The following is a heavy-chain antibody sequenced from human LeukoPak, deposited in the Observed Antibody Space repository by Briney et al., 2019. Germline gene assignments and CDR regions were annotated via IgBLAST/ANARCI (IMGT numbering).Heavy chain of an antibody. CDR1: GGSISSYY. CDR2: INPSEST. Sequence: PSETLSLTCTVSGGSISSYYWSWIRQPAGRGLEWIGRINPSESTNYNPSLKSRVTMSVDTSKNQFSLKLSSVTAADTAVYYCARQGLWFGELDNWFDPWGQGTLVTVSS. J-gene: IGHJ5*02. D-gene: IGHD3-10*01. CDR3: ARQGLWFGELDNWFDP. V-gene: IGHV4-4*07.